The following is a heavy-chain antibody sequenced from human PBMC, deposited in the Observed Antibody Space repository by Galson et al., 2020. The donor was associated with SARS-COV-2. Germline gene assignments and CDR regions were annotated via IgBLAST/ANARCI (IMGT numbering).Heavy chain of an antibody. J-gene: IGHJ4*02. CDR1: GFTFSTYD. V-gene: IGHV3-30-3*01. CDR2: MSYDGSDK. D-gene: IGHD3-10*01. Sequence: TGGSLRLSCAASGFTFSTYDINWVRQAPGKGLEWVAVMSYDGSDKYYAASMKGRFTISRDNSKNTLYLQINSLRAEDTAVYYCARDRGFSYFDYWGQGTLVTVS. CDR3: ARDRGFSYFDY.